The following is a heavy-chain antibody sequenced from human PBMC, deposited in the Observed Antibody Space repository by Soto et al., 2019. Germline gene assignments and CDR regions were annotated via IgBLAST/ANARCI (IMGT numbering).Heavy chain of an antibody. D-gene: IGHD4-17*01. Sequence: GASVKVSCKACGDAFASCGSSWVRQAPGQGLEWMGWISAYNGNTNYAQKLQGRVTMTTDTSTSTAYMELRSLRSDDTAVYYCARDIHGDYYAFDIWGQGTMVTVSS. CDR3: ARDIHGDYYAFDI. CDR1: GDAFASCG. J-gene: IGHJ3*02. CDR2: ISAYNGNT. V-gene: IGHV1-18*01.